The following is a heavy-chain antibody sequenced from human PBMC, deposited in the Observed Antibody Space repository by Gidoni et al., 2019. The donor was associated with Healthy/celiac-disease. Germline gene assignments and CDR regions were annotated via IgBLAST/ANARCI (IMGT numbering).Heavy chain of an antibody. CDR1: GFSLSNARMG. J-gene: IGHJ6*02. CDR2: IFSNDEK. CDR3: ARSLYSRYYYYYGMDV. D-gene: IGHD6-13*01. V-gene: IGHV2-26*01. Sequence: QVPLKESGPVLVKPTETLTLTCTVSGFSLSNARMGVSWIRQPPGKALAWLAHIFSNDEKSYSTSLKSRLTISKDTSKSQVVLTMTNMDPVDTATYYCARSLYSRYYYYYGMDVWGQGTTVTVSS.